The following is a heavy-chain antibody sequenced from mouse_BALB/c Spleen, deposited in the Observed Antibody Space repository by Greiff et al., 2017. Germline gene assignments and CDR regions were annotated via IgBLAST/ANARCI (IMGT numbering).Heavy chain of an antibody. V-gene: IGHV14-3*02. Sequence: EVQLQESGAELVKPGASVKLSCTASGFNIKDTYMHWVKQRPEQGLEWIGRIDPANGNTKYDPKFQGKATITADPSSNTAYLQLSSLTSEDTAVYYCASEVPMDDWGQGTAVTVSS. CDR2: IDPANGNT. J-gene: IGHJ4*01. CDR1: GFNIKDTY. CDR3: ASEVPMDD.